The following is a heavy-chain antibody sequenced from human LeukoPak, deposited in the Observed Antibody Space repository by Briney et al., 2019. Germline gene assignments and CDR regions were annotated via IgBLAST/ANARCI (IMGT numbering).Heavy chain of an antibody. J-gene: IGHJ6*03. CDR2: IYYSGST. V-gene: IGHV4-59*01. CDR1: GGSISSYY. CDR3: ARGGGVAAAGTYYYYMDV. Sequence: PSETLSLTCTVSGGSISSYYWSWIRQPPGEGLEWIGYIYYSGSTNYNPSLKSRVTISVDTSKNQFSLKLSSVTAADTAVYYCARGGGVAAAGTYYYYMDVWGKGTTVTVSS. D-gene: IGHD6-13*01.